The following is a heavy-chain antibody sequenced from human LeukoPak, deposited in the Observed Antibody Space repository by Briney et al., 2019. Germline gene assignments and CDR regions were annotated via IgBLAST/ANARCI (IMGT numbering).Heavy chain of an antibody. D-gene: IGHD6-19*01. V-gene: IGHV4-34*01. CDR3: AREYTLYRSGWFLDY. Sequence: SETLSLTCTVSGGSISSYYWSWIRQPPGKGLEWIGEINHSGSTNYNPSLKSRVTISVDTSKNQFSLKLSSVTAADTAVYYCAREYTLYRSGWFLDYWGQGTVVTVSS. CDR1: GGSISSYY. J-gene: IGHJ4*02. CDR2: INHSGST.